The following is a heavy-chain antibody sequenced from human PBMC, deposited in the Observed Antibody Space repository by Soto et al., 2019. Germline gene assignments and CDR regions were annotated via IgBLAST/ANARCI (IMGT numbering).Heavy chain of an antibody. CDR3: AAGGGLPRHY. D-gene: IGHD1-26*01. J-gene: IGHJ4*02. V-gene: IGHV4-30-2*01. Sequence: QLQLQESGSGLVKPSQTLSLTCAVSGGSISSGGYSWSWIRQPPGKGLEWIGYIYHSGSTYYNPSLQGRITIAVARCKNQYPLSLSSVTATDTAVYYCAAGGGLPRHYWGQGTLGTVSS. CDR2: IYHSGST. CDR1: GGSISSGGYS.